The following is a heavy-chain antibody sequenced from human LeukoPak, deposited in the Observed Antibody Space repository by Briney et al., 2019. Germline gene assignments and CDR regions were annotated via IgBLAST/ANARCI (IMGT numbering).Heavy chain of an antibody. CDR3: ARDQGRWLPLGETYYFDY. CDR2: INPSGGST. CDR1: GYTFTSYY. Sequence: ASVTVSCKASGYTFTSYYMHWVRQAPGQGLEWMGIINPSGGSTSYAQKFQGRVTMTRDTSTSTVYMELSSLRSEDTAVYYCARDQGRWLPLGETYYFDYWGQGTLVTVSS. J-gene: IGHJ4*02. D-gene: IGHD5-24*01. V-gene: IGHV1-46*01.